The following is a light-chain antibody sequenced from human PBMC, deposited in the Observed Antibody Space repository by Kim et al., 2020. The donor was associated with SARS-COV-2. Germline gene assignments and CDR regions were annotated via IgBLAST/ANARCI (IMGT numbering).Light chain of an antibody. CDR3: QTWDTGIRV. J-gene: IGLJ2*01. CDR2: LNSDGSH. Sequence: ASVKLTCTLVSEHSSYAIAWQQQQPEKGPRYLMKLNSDGSHSKGDGIPDRFSGSSSGAERYLTISSLQSEDEADYYCQTWDTGIRVFGGGTQLTVL. V-gene: IGLV4-69*01. CDR1: SEHSSYA.